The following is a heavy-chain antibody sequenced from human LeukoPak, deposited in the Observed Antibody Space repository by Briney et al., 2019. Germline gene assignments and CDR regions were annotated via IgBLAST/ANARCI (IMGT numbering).Heavy chain of an antibody. CDR3: ARDRFDGDYLRYYYMDV. CDR1: GGSISSGGYY. D-gene: IGHD4-17*01. CDR2: IYYSGST. J-gene: IGHJ6*03. V-gene: IGHV4-31*03. Sequence: SQTLSLTCTVSGGSISSGGYYWSWIRQHPGKGLEWIGYIYYSGSTYYNPSLKSRVTISVDTSKNQFSLKLSSVTAADTAVYYCARDRFDGDYLRYYYMDVWGKGTTVTVSS.